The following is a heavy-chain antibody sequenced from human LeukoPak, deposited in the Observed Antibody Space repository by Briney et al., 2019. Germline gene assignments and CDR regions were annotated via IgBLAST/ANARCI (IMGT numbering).Heavy chain of an antibody. CDR1: GGSFSGYY. Sequence: SETLSHTCAVYGGSFSGYYWSWIRQPPGKGLEWIGEINHSGSTNYNPSLKSRVTISVDTSKNQFSLKLSSVTAADTAVYYCARARDWSYYYYYYGMDVWGKGTTVTVSS. V-gene: IGHV4-34*01. J-gene: IGHJ6*04. CDR3: ARARDWSYYYYYYGMDV. D-gene: IGHD3/OR15-3a*01. CDR2: INHSGST.